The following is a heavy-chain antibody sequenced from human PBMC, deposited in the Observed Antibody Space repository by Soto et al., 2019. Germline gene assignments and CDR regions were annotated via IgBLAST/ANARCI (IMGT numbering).Heavy chain of an antibody. CDR3: ARDIISDV. V-gene: IGHV1-3*05. D-gene: IGHD3-10*01. CDR2: INAGNGKT. CDR1: GYTFTSYA. J-gene: IGHJ6*02. Sequence: QVQLVQSGAEEKKPGASVKVSCKASGYTFTSYAMHWVRQAPGQRLEWVGWINAGNGKTKYSQKFQGRVTITRDTSASTAYMELTSLRSEDTAVYYCARDIISDVWSQGTTVTVSS.